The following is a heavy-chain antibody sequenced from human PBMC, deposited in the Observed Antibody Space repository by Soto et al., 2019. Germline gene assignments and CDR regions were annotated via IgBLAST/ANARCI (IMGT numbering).Heavy chain of an antibody. Sequence: GGSLRLSCAASGLTFSSYGMHWVRQAPGKGLEWVAVIWYDGSNKYYADSVKGRFTISRDNSKNTLYLQMNSLRAEDTAVYYCARDERHIIMGITGTNALYYFDYCGQGPLVTVSS. CDR3: ARDERHIIMGITGTNALYYFDY. CDR2: IWYDGSNK. CDR1: GLTFSSYG. J-gene: IGHJ4*02. V-gene: IGHV3-33*01. D-gene: IGHD1-7*01.